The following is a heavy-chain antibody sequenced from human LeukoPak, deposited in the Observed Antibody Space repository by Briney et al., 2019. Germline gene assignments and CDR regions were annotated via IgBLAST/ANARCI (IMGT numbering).Heavy chain of an antibody. Sequence: GGSLRLSCAASGFTFSSYGMHWVRQAPGKGLEWVAVISYDGSNKYYAASVKGRFTISRDNSRNTLYLQMNSLSPEDTAVYYCAKDTRGKYYGSGSYYNVPDYWGQGTLVTVPS. J-gene: IGHJ4*02. V-gene: IGHV3-30*18. CDR3: AKDTRGKYYGSGSYYNVPDY. CDR2: ISYDGSNK. CDR1: GFTFSSYG. D-gene: IGHD3-10*01.